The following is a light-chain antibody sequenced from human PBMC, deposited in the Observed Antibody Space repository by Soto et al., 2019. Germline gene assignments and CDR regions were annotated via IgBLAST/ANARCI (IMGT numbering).Light chain of an antibody. Sequence: EIVLTQSPGPLSLSPGARATLSCRASQGVTPAYLAWYQHKPGQAPMLLIYGASNRATGIPDRFSGSGSGTDFTLTISRLEPEDFAVYSCQQYGGSPLFTFGPGPRVDFK. CDR3: QQYGGSPLFT. J-gene: IGKJ3*01. V-gene: IGKV3-20*01. CDR1: QGVTPAY. CDR2: GAS.